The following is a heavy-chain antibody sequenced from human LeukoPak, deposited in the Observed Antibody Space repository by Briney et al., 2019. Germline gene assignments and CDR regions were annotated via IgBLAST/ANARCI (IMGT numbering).Heavy chain of an antibody. J-gene: IGHJ6*04. CDR1: GDSISSFY. CDR3: ARAGYSGSDFSV. V-gene: IGHV4-4*07. CDR2: IYSSGST. D-gene: IGHD5-12*01. Sequence: SETLSLTCTVSGDSISSFYWSWIRQPAGKGLEWIGRIYSSGSTNYNPSLESRVTMSVDTSKNQLSLKLSSVTAADTAVYYCARAGYSGSDFSVWGKGSTVTVSS.